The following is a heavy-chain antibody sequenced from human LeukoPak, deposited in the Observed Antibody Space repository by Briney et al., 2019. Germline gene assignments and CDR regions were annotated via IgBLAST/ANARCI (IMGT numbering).Heavy chain of an antibody. CDR3: ANIRCSGGSFYYFDN. J-gene: IGHJ4*02. Sequence: GGSLRLSCAASGFTFSTYWMSWIRQAPGKGLEWVANINQDGSGKYYVDSVKGRFTISRDNAKNSQSLQMNSLRAEDTAVYYCANIRCSGGSFYYFDNWGQGTLVTVSS. CDR2: INQDGSGK. V-gene: IGHV3-7*03. CDR1: GFTFSTYW. D-gene: IGHD2-15*01.